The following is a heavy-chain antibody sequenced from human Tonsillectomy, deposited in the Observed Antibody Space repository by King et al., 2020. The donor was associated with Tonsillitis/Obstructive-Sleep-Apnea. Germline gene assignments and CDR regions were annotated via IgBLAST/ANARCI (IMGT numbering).Heavy chain of an antibody. V-gene: IGHV3-33*01. CDR3: ARDPSRGVLEWLRLGGYYYYGMDV. CDR1: GFTFSSYG. Sequence: VQLVESGGGVVQPGRSLRLSCAASGFTFSSYGMHWVRQAPGKGLEWVAVIWYDGSNKYYADSVKGRFTISRDNSKNTLYLQMNSLRAEDTAVYYCARDPSRGVLEWLRLGGYYYYGMDVWGQGTTVTVSS. D-gene: IGHD5-12*01. CDR2: IWYDGSNK. J-gene: IGHJ6*02.